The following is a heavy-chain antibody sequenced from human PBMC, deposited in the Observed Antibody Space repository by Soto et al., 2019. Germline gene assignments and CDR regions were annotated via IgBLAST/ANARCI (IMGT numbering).Heavy chain of an antibody. Sequence: EVQLQESGGGLVQPGGSLRLSCAASGFTFFNYAMNWVRQAPGKGLEWVSFISSSGGSTIYAASVKGRFTIARDNSKDTVYLQMNRLRAEDTSIYYCTKDRVGDYDTHVDDWGPGALVTVSS. D-gene: IGHD4-17*01. J-gene: IGHJ4*02. CDR1: GFTFFNYA. CDR2: ISSSGGST. V-gene: IGHV3-23*01. CDR3: TKDRVGDYDTHVDD.